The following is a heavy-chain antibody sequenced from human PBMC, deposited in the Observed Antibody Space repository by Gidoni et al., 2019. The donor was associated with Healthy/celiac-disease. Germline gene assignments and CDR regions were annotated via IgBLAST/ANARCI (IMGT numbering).Heavy chain of an antibody. V-gene: IGHV1-2*02. J-gene: IGHJ4*02. D-gene: IGHD6-19*01. CDR3: ARGSLMAGTVGKDY. Sequence: QVQLVQAGAEVKKPGASVKGPCKASGSTFTGYYMHWVRQAAGQGLEWMGWINPNSGGTNYAQKFQGRVTMTRDTSISTAYMELSRLRADDTAVYYCARGSLMAGTVGKDYWGQGTLVTVSS. CDR1: GSTFTGYY. CDR2: INPNSGGT.